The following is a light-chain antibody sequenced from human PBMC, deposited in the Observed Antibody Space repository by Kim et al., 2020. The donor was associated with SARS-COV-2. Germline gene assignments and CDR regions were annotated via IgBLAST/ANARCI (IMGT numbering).Light chain of an antibody. V-gene: IGLV7-46*01. Sequence: TDILPYGSISAAATSVHQPYWYQQKPGQSPRTMIYDTSNKHSWTPARLSGSLLGGKAALTLSGALPEDEAEYYCLLYSDGYRIFGGGTQLTVL. CDR1: SAAATSVHQ. CDR2: DTS. J-gene: IGLJ2*01. CDR3: LLYSDGYRI.